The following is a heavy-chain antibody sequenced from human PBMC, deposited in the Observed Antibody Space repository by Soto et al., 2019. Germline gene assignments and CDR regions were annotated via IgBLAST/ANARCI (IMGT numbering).Heavy chain of an antibody. Sequence: VGSLRLSCAASGFTFSSYGMHWVRQAPGKGLEWVAVISYDGSNKYYADSVKGRFTISRDNSKNTLYLQMNSLRAEDTAVYYCAMEAGYCSGGSCHYFDYWGQGTLVTVSS. CDR2: ISYDGSNK. D-gene: IGHD2-15*01. CDR1: GFTFSSYG. V-gene: IGHV3-30*03. CDR3: AMEAGYCSGGSCHYFDY. J-gene: IGHJ4*02.